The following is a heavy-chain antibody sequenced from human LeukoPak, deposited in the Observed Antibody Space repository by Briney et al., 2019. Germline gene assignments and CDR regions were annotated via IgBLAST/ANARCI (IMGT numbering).Heavy chain of an antibody. J-gene: IGHJ6*02. CDR1: GYTFAAYY. D-gene: IGHD6-6*01. CDR3: AALKASAGYYYGMDV. V-gene: IGHV1-2*02. Sequence: ASVKVSCKASGYTFAAYYMHWVRQAPGQGLEWMGWVNPNSGGTNYAQNFQGRVTMTRDTSISTAYMELSRLTSDDTAVYYCAALKASAGYYYGMDVWGQGTTVTVSS. CDR2: VNPNSGGT.